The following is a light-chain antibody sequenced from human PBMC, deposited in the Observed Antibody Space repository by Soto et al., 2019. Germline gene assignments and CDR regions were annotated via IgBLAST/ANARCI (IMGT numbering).Light chain of an antibody. CDR2: DAS. J-gene: IGKJ2*01. Sequence: EIVLTQSPATLSLSPGERATLSCRASQSVSTYLGWYQQKPGQAPRLLIYDASNRATGIPARFSGSGSGTDFTLTISSLEPEDFAFYYCQQRSNWPRTFGQGTKVEIK. V-gene: IGKV3-11*01. CDR1: QSVSTY. CDR3: QQRSNWPRT.